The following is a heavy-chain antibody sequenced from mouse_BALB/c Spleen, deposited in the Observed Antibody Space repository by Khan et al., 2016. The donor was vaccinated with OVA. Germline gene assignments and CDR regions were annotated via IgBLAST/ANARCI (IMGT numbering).Heavy chain of an antibody. CDR2: IRSGGHYT. CDR1: GFTFSTYG. Sequence: DVKLVESGGDLVKPGGSLKLSCAASGFTFSTYGMSWVRQTPDMRLEWVATIRSGGHYTYYPDSVQGRFTISRDNAKNTLYLQMSSLKSADTAIYCCARLAYYYNSEGFAYWGQGTLVTVSA. V-gene: IGHV5-6*02. D-gene: IGHD1-1*02. CDR3: ARLAYYYNSEGFAY. J-gene: IGHJ3*01.